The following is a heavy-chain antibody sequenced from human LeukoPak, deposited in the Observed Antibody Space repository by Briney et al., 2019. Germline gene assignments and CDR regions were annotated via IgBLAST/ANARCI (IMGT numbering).Heavy chain of an antibody. CDR1: GGSISSGDYY. J-gene: IGHJ4*02. CDR3: ARGRGELWFFY. Sequence: SETLSLTCTVSGGSISSGDYYWSWIRQPPGKGLEWIGYIYSSGSTCYNPSLKSRVTISVDTSKNQFSLKLSSVTAADTAVYYGARGRGELWFFYWGQGTLVTVSS. D-gene: IGHD5-18*01. CDR2: IYSSGST. V-gene: IGHV4-30-4*01.